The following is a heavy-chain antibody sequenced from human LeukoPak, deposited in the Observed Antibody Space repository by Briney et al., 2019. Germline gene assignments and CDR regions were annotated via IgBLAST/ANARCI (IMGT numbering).Heavy chain of an antibody. CDR1: GGSISSSSYY. D-gene: IGHD5-24*01. CDR3: ARDRLGWLDY. CDR2: IYYSGST. Sequence: SETLSLTCTVSGGSISSSSYYWGWLRQPPGKGLEWIGSIYYSGSTYYNPSLKSRVTISVDTSKNQFSLKLSSVTAADTAVYYCARDRLGWLDYWGQGTLVIVSS. V-gene: IGHV4-39*07. J-gene: IGHJ4*02.